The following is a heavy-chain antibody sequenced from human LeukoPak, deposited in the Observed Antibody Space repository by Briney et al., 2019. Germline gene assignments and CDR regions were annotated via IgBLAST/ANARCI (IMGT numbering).Heavy chain of an antibody. CDR3: ARERPPYYYGSGSYRAFDI. V-gene: IGHV4-34*01. CDR2: INHSGST. J-gene: IGHJ3*02. Sequence: PSETLSLTCAVYGGSFSGYYWSWIRQPPGKGLEWIGEINHSGSTNYNPSLKSRVTISVDTSKNQFSLKLSSVTAADTAVYYCARERPPYYYGSGSYRAFDIWVQGTMVTVSS. D-gene: IGHD3-10*01. CDR1: GGSFSGYY.